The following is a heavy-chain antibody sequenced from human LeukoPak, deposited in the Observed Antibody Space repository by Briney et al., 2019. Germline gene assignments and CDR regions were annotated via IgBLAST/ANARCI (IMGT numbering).Heavy chain of an antibody. Sequence: PSGTLSLTCAVSGDSISSGSWWNWVRQPPGKGLEWIGEIYHSGSTNYNPSLKSRVTISVDKSKNQFSLKLSSVTAADTAVFYCARAYDGYAFDICGQGTVVAVSS. CDR1: GDSISSGSW. CDR3: ARAYDGYAFDI. V-gene: IGHV4-4*02. CDR2: IYHSGST. D-gene: IGHD1-1*01. J-gene: IGHJ3*02.